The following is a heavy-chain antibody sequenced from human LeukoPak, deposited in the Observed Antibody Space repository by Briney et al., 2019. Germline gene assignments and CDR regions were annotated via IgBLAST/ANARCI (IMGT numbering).Heavy chain of an antibody. V-gene: IGHV1-2*02. CDR2: INPNSGGT. CDR1: GYTFTCYY. Sequence: ASVKVSCKASGYTFTCYYMHWVRQAPGQGLEWMGWINPNSGGTNYAQKFQGRVTMTTDTSISTAYMELSRLRSDDTAVYYCASTYSGYDQGWFDPWGQGTLVAVSS. D-gene: IGHD5-12*01. J-gene: IGHJ5*02. CDR3: ASTYSGYDQGWFDP.